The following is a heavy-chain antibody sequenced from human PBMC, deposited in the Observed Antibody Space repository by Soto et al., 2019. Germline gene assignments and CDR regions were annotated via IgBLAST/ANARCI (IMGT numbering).Heavy chain of an antibody. Sequence: SGPTLVKPTQTLTLTCTFSGFSLSTSGVGVGWIRQPPGKALEWLALIYWDDDKRYSPSLKSRLTITKDTSKNQVVLTMTNMDPVDTATYYCAHIWRDEVVAATNWFDPWGQGTLVTVSS. CDR3: AHIWRDEVVAATNWFDP. CDR1: GFSLSTSGVG. CDR2: IYWDDDK. J-gene: IGHJ5*02. D-gene: IGHD2-15*01. V-gene: IGHV2-5*02.